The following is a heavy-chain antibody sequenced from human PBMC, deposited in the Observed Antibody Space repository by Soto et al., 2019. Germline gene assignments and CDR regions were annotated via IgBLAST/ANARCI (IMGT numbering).Heavy chain of an antibody. V-gene: IGHV1-69*01. CDR1: GGTFSSYA. CDR3: TRDGTTVTTPNYYYGMDV. CDR2: IIPIFGTA. Sequence: QVQLVQSGAEVKKPGSSVKVSSNASGGTFSSYAISWVRQAPGQGLEWMGGIIPIFGTANYAQKFQGRVTITADESTSTAYMELSSLRSDDTAVYYCTRDGTTVTTPNYYYGMDVWGQGTTVTVSS. J-gene: IGHJ6*02. D-gene: IGHD4-4*01.